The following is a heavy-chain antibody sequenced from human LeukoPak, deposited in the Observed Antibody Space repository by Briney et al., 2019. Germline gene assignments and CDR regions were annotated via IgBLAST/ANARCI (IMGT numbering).Heavy chain of an antibody. CDR2: IYYSGST. CDR1: GGSISSGGYY. J-gene: IGHJ4*02. V-gene: IGHV4-31*03. D-gene: IGHD2-2*01. CDR3: ALYCSSTSCRRGAFDY. Sequence: PSETLSLTCTVSGGSISSGGYYWSWIRPHPGEGLEWIGYIYYSGSTYYNPSLKSRVTISVDTSKNQFSLKLSSVTAADTAVYYGALYCSSTSCRRGAFDYWGQGTLVTVSS.